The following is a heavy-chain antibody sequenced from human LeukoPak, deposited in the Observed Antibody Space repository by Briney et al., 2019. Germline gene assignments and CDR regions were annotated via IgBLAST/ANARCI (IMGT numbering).Heavy chain of an antibody. CDR1: GYTFTSYA. CDR2: INAGNGNT. CDR3: ATRKYSGSYPLDY. D-gene: IGHD1-26*01. V-gene: IGHV1-3*01. J-gene: IGHJ4*02. Sequence: ASVKVSCKASGYTFTSYAMHWVRQAPGQRLEWMGWINAGNGNTKYSQKFQGRVTMTEDTSTDTAYMELSSLRSEDTAVYYCATRKYSGSYPLDYWGQGTLVTVSS.